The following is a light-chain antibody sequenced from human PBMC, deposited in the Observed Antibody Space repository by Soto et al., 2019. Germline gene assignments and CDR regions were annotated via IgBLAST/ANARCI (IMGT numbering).Light chain of an antibody. CDR3: QQYNNRPPWT. CDR2: AAS. CDR1: QTIDTN. V-gene: IGKV3-15*01. J-gene: IGKJ1*01. Sequence: EIVMTQSPGTLSVSPGERATLSCRASQTIDTNLAWYQQKPGQAPRLLIFAASTRATGIPARFSGSGSGTEFSLTITSLQSEDFALYYCQQYNNRPPWTFGQGTKV.